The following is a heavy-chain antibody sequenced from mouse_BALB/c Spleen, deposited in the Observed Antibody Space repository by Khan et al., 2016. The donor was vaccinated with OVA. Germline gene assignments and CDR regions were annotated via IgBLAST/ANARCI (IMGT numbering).Heavy chain of an antibody. J-gene: IGHJ2*01. CDR2: INPSSGYT. CDR1: GYTFTSYT. Sequence: QVQLQQSGAELVRPGASVKMSCKASGYTFTSYTMHWVKQRPGQGLEWIGYINPSSGYTKYNQKFKDKATLTADKSSSTAYMQLSSLTSEDCAVDYCAKTHERWGQGTTLTVSS. V-gene: IGHV1-4*01. CDR3: AKTHER.